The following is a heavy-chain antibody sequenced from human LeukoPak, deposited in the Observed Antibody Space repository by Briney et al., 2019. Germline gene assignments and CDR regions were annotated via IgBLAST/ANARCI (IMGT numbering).Heavy chain of an antibody. CDR3: ARAPEYSGSHGFFDY. Sequence: GASVKVSFKASGGTFSSYAISWVRQAPGQGLEWMGGIIPIFGTANYAQKFQGRVTITADESTSTAYMELSSLRSEDTAVYYCARAPEYSGSHGFFDYWGQGTLVTVSS. D-gene: IGHD1-26*01. CDR2: IIPIFGTA. V-gene: IGHV1-69*13. CDR1: GGTFSSYA. J-gene: IGHJ4*02.